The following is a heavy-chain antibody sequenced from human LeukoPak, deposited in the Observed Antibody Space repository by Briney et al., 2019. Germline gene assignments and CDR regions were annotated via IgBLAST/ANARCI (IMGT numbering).Heavy chain of an antibody. D-gene: IGHD2-8*01. V-gene: IGHV3-21*01. CDR1: GFTFNAYT. CDR2: IGDSGSHI. Sequence: GGSLRLSCAASGFTFNAYTMKWVRQAPGKGLEWVSSIGDSGSHIFYADSVKGRFTTPRDNAKNSLYLQMNSLRAEDTAVYYCARDFGVIASTGGIDYWGQGTLVTVSS. J-gene: IGHJ4*02. CDR3: ARDFGVIASTGGIDY.